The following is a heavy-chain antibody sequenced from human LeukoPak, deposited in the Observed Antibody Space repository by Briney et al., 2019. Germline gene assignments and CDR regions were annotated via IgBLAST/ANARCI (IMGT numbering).Heavy chain of an antibody. D-gene: IGHD3-10*01. V-gene: IGHV3-30*04. Sequence: PGGSLRLSCAASGFTFSSYAMHWVRQAPGKGLEWVAVISYDGSNKYYADSVKGRFTISRDNSKNTLYLQMNSLRVEDTAVSYCARAGRGVLHLPYYYYYGMDVWGQGTTVTVSS. CDR3: ARAGRGVLHLPYYYYYGMDV. J-gene: IGHJ6*02. CDR2: ISYDGSNK. CDR1: GFTFSSYA.